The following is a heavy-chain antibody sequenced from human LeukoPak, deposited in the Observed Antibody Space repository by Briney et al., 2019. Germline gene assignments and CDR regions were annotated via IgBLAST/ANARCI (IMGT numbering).Heavy chain of an antibody. V-gene: IGHV4-4*07. J-gene: IGHJ4*02. CDR3: ARDSKSTSYDH. Sequence: SETLSLTCTVSGASITSFYWSWIRQPAGKGLGWIGRIYTSGTTNYNPSLKSRVTMSVDASKNQFSLKLTSVTAADTAVYYCARDSKSTSYDHWGQGTLVTASS. CDR2: IYTSGTT. CDR1: GASITSFY.